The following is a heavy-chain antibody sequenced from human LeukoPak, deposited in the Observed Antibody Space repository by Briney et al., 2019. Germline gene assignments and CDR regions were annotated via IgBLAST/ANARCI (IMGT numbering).Heavy chain of an antibody. Sequence: SVKASCKASGGTFSSYAISWVRQAPGQGLEWMGGIIPIFDTANYAQKFQGRVTITADESTSTAYMELSSLRSEDTAVYYCARDNEWLSPYNWFDPWGQGTLVTVSS. D-gene: IGHD3-3*01. CDR2: IIPIFDTA. V-gene: IGHV1-69*01. CDR1: GGTFSSYA. J-gene: IGHJ5*02. CDR3: ARDNEWLSPYNWFDP.